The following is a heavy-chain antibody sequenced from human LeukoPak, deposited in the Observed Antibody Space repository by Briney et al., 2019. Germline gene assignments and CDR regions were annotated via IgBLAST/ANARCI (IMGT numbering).Heavy chain of an antibody. V-gene: IGHV3-49*04. CDR3: TRSKAYYYDSSGYSGY. Sequence: GGSLRLSCTASGFTFGDYAMSWVRQAPGKGLEWVSFIRSKAYGGTTEYAASVKGRFTISRDDSKSIAYLQMNSLKTEDTAVYYCTRSKAYYYDSSGYSGYWGQGTLVTVSS. CDR2: IRSKAYGGTT. D-gene: IGHD3-22*01. CDR1: GFTFGDYA. J-gene: IGHJ4*02.